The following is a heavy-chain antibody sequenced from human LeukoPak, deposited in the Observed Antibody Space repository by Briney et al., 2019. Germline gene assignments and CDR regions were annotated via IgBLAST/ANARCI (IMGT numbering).Heavy chain of an antibody. CDR2: INHSGST. D-gene: IGHD3-10*01. CDR3: AREILLWFGELLPWFDP. CDR1: GGSFSGYY. J-gene: IGHJ5*02. V-gene: IGHV4-34*01. Sequence: SETLSLTCAVYGGSFSGYYWSWIRQPPGKGLEWIGEINHSGSTNYNPSLKSRVTISVDTSKNQFSLKLSSVTAADTAVYYCAREILLWFGELLPWFDPWGQGTLVTVSS.